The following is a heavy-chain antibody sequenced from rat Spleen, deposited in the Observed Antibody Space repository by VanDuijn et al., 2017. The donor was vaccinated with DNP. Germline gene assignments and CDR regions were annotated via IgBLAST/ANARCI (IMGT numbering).Heavy chain of an antibody. D-gene: IGHD1-12*02. V-gene: IGHV2-6*01. J-gene: IGHJ2*01. CDR2: MSNGGVT. CDR3: ARSDYSDNSYYYGYFDY. CDR1: GFSLPSYS. Sequence: QVQLKESGPGLVQPSQTLSLTCSVSGFSLPSYSVAWVRQPPGKGLEWIAAMSNGGVTYYNSVLKSRLSISRDTSKSKVFLKMNSRQTDDTAMYFCARSDYSDNSYYYGYFDYWGQGVMVTVSS.